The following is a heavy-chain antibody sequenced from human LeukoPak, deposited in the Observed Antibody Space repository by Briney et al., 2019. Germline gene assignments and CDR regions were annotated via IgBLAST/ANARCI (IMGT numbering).Heavy chain of an antibody. V-gene: IGHV3-11*01. Sequence: GGSLRLSCAASGFTFSDYYKSWIRQAPGKGLEWVSYISSSGSTIYYADSVKGRFTISRDNAKNSLYLQVNSLRAEDTAVYYCAKGLPATLLDYWGQGTLVTVSS. CDR1: GFTFSDYY. D-gene: IGHD2-2*01. J-gene: IGHJ4*02. CDR2: ISSSGSTI. CDR3: AKGLPATLLDY.